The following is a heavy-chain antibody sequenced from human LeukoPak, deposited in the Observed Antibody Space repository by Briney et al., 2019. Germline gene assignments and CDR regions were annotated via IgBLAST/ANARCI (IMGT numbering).Heavy chain of an antibody. CDR3: ATLPVVAATQPYYYYMDV. Sequence: PGGSLRLSCAASGFTLSSYSMNWVRQAPGKGLEWVSSISSSSSYIYYADSVKGRFTISRDNAKNSLYLQMNSLRAEDTAVYYCATLPVVAATQPYYYYMDVWGQGTTVTVSS. CDR1: GFTLSSYS. D-gene: IGHD2-15*01. J-gene: IGHJ6*03. V-gene: IGHV3-21*01. CDR2: ISSSSSYI.